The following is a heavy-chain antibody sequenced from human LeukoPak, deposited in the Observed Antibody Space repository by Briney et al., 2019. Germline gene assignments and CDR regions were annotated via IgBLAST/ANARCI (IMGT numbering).Heavy chain of an antibody. Sequence: SVKVSCKASGGTFSSYAISWVRQAPGQGLEWMGGIIPIFGTANYAQKFQGRVTITADESTSTAYMELSSLRSEDTAVYYCANSYDSSGYFYFQHWGQGTLVTVSS. CDR1: GGTFSSYA. CDR3: ANSYDSSGYFYFQH. D-gene: IGHD3-22*01. J-gene: IGHJ1*01. CDR2: IIPIFGTA. V-gene: IGHV1-69*01.